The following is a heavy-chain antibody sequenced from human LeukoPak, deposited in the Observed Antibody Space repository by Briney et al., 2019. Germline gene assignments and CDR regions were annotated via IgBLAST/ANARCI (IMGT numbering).Heavy chain of an antibody. CDR2: ISSSSTI. V-gene: IGHV3-48*04. CDR1: GFTSSSYS. J-gene: IGHJ4*02. D-gene: IGHD3-22*01. CDR3: ARVWSSGYTKDY. Sequence: GGSLRLSCAASGFTSSSYSIDWVRQAPGKGLEWLSYISSSSTIHYADSVKGRFTISRDNAKNSVYLQMNSLRAEDTAVYYCARVWSSGYTKDYWGQGTLVTVSS.